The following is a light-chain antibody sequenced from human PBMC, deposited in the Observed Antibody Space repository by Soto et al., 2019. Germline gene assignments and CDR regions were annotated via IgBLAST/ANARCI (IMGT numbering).Light chain of an antibody. V-gene: IGLV2-8*01. J-gene: IGLJ1*01. CDR3: SSYAGSRYV. CDR2: EVT. Sequence: QSVLTQPPSASGSPGQSVTISCTGTSSDVGGYNYVSWYQQHPGKAPKLMIYEVTKRPSGVPDRFSGSKSGSTASLTVSGLQAEDEADYYCSSYAGSRYVFGTGTKVTVL. CDR1: SSDVGGYNY.